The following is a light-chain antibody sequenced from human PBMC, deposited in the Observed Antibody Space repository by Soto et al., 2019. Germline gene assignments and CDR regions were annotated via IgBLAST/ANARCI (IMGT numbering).Light chain of an antibody. Sequence: QSALTQPPSVCAAPGQKVSISCSGSSSNIGNYSVAWYQHLPGTAPTLRIYADNNRLSGIPNRFSGSKPGTSATLGITGLQTGDEADYYCGTWDTGLTPRGVFGTGTKGTGL. CDR3: GTWDTGLTPRGV. V-gene: IGLV1-51*01. J-gene: IGLJ1*01. CDR2: ADN. CDR1: SSNIGNYS.